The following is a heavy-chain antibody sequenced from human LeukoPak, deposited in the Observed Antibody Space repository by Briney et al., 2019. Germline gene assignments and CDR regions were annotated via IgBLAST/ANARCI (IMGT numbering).Heavy chain of an antibody. V-gene: IGHV3-23*01. CDR1: KFTFSSDE. CDR2: ISGSGGST. CDR3: ATPPTYYDFWSGYPPVDY. J-gene: IGHJ4*02. Sequence: GGSLRLSCAASKFTFSSDEMNWVRQAPGKGLEWVSAISGSGGSTYYADSVKGRFTISRDNSKNTLYLQMNSLRAEDTAVYYCATPPTYYDFWSGYPPVDYWGQGTLVTVSS. D-gene: IGHD3-3*01.